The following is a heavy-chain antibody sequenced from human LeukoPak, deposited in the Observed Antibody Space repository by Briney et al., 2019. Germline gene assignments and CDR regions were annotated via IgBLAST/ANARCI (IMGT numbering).Heavy chain of an antibody. V-gene: IGHV3-23*01. CDR3: AKDPGVVPAHYFDY. Sequence: GGSLRLSCAASGFTFSSYAMNWVRQAPGQGLEWVSATGSTGVSTFYADSVKGRFTVSRDNSKNTLSLQMSSLRAEDTAVYYCAKDPGVVPAHYFDYWGQGILVTVSS. J-gene: IGHJ4*02. CDR2: TGSTGVST. D-gene: IGHD2-2*01. CDR1: GFTFSSYA.